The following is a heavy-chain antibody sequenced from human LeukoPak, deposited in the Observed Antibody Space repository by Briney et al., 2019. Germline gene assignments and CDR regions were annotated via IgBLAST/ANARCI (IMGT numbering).Heavy chain of an antibody. J-gene: IGHJ5*02. CDR1: GFTFNTYA. CDR2: INDAGRTT. V-gene: IGHV3-23*01. D-gene: IGHD3-9*01. CDR3: TNQPILAGSIDT. Sequence: GGSLRLSCATSGFTFNTYAMNWVRQAPGKGLEWVSTINDAGRTTYYADSVKGRFTISRDNSKNTVYLQMNNLRAEDTALYYCTNQPILAGSIDTWGQGTLVTVSS.